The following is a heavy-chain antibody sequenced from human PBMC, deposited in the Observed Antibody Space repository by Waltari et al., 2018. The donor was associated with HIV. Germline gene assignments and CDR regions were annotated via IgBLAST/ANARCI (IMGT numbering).Heavy chain of an antibody. CDR1: GFTVSSNY. D-gene: IGHD1-26*01. CDR3: ATRHSGSYKGLDY. J-gene: IGHJ4*02. CDR2: IYSGGST. V-gene: IGHV3-66*02. Sequence: EVQLVESGGGLVQPGGSLRLSCAASGFTVSSNYMSWVRQAPGKGLEWVSVIYSGGSTYYADSVKGRFTISRDNSKNTLYLQMNSLRAEDTAVYYCATRHSGSYKGLDYWGQGTLVTVSS.